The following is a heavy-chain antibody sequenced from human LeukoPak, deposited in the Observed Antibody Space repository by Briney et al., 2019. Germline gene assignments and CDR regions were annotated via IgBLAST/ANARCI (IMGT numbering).Heavy chain of an antibody. CDR1: GFSFSTNS. CDR3: ARDTRSLIDY. D-gene: IGHD1-26*01. CDR2: ISSNSATT. V-gene: IGHV3-48*01. Sequence: PGGSLRLSCAASGFSFSTNSMNWVRQVPGKGLEWISYISSNSATTYYADSVKGRFTISRDNAKNSLYLHVNSLRADDTAVYYCARDTRSLIDYWGQGTLVTVSS. J-gene: IGHJ4*02.